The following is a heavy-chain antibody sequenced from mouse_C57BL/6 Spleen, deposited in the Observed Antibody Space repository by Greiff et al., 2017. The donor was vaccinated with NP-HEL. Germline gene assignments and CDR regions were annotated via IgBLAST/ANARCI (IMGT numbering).Heavy chain of an antibody. V-gene: IGHV1-85*01. Sequence: VKVVESGPELVKPGASVKLSCKASGYTFTSYDINWVKQRPGQGLEWIGWIYPRDGSTKYNEKFKGKATLTVDTSSSTAYMELHSLTSEDSAVYFCARAGDGYSFAYWGQGTLVTVSA. CDR2: IYPRDGST. CDR1: GYTFTSYD. J-gene: IGHJ3*01. D-gene: IGHD2-3*01. CDR3: ARAGDGYSFAY.